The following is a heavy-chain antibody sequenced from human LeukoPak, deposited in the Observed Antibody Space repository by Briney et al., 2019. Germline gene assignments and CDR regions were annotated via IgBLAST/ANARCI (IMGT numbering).Heavy chain of an antibody. Sequence: PGGSLRLSCAASRFSLSSYGMSWVRQPPGKGLEWVSSTSGSGGSTYYADSVKGRLTISRDNSKNTLYLQMNSLRAEDTALYYCATTYYYGSGSYRLGAYWGQGTLVTVSS. CDR3: ATTYYYGSGSYRLGAY. CDR2: TSGSGGST. J-gene: IGHJ4*02. D-gene: IGHD3-10*01. V-gene: IGHV3-23*01. CDR1: RFSLSSYG.